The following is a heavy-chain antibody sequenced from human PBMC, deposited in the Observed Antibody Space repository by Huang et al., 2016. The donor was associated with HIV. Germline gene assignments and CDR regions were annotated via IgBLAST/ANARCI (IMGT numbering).Heavy chain of an antibody. CDR1: GGSFSGYY. V-gene: IGHV4-34*02. CDR3: ARRYNSRRDY. J-gene: IGHJ4*02. Sequence: QVQLEQWGAGLLKASETLSLTCAVYGGSFSGYYWNWLRQAPGKVLEWVGEINHSGNTNYNPSLKSRVNMSVDTSKSQFSLYLTSLSAADTGAYFCARRYNSRRDYWGRGTLVTVHS. D-gene: IGHD3-22*01. CDR2: INHSGNT.